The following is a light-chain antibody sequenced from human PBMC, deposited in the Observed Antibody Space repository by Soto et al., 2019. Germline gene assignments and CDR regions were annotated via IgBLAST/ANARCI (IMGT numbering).Light chain of an antibody. CDR2: DTD. Sequence: QAVVTQEPSLTVSPGGTVTLTCGSSPGAVTSGHYPYWFQQKPGQAPRTLIYDTDNKHSWTPARFSGFLLGGKAALTLSGAQPEYEAEYYCLLSYNGARGVFGPGTKLTVL. CDR1: PGAVTSGHY. CDR3: LLSYNGARGV. V-gene: IGLV7-46*01. J-gene: IGLJ1*01.